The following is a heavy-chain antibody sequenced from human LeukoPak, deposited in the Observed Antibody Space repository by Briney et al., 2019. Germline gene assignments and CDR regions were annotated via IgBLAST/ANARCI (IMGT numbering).Heavy chain of an antibody. J-gene: IGHJ4*02. CDR2: IKQDGSEK. CDR1: GFTFRSYG. V-gene: IGHV3-7*03. CDR3: ASGPELDY. Sequence: GGSLRLSCAASGFTFRSYGMRWVRQAPGKGLEWVANIKQDGSEKNYVDSVKGRFTISRDNAKNSLYLQMNSLRAEDTAVYYCASGPELDYWGQGTLVTVSS.